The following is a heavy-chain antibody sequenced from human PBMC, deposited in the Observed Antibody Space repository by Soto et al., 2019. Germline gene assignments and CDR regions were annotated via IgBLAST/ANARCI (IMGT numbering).Heavy chain of an antibody. D-gene: IGHD3-10*01. CDR3: AREFTVWAGDDH. Sequence: SETLSLTCTVSGGSISSGDYYWSWIRQPPGKGLEWIGSIYYSGSTYYNPSLKSRVTISVDTSKNQFSLKLSSVTAADTAVYYCAREFTVWAGDDHWGQGTLVTVSS. CDR1: GGSISSGDYY. V-gene: IGHV4-39*02. CDR2: IYYSGST. J-gene: IGHJ4*02.